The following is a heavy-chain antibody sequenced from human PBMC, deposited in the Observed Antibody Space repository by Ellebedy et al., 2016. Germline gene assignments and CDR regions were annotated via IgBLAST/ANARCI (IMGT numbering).Heavy chain of an antibody. Sequence: SETLSLXCVVYGGSLSGYYWSWIRQPPGKGLEWIGEINHSGSTNNNPSLKSRVTISVDTSKNQFSLKVSSVTAADTAVYYCARLGSGWIDYWGQGTLVTVSS. CDR1: GGSLSGYY. D-gene: IGHD6-19*01. CDR3: ARLGSGWIDY. J-gene: IGHJ4*02. CDR2: INHSGST. V-gene: IGHV4-34*01.